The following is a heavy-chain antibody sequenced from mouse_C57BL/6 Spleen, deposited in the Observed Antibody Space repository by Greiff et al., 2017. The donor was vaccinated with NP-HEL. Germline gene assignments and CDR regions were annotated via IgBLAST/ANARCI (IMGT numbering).Heavy chain of an antibody. CDR2: IDPSDSYT. CDR1: GYTFTSYW. J-gene: IGHJ3*01. D-gene: IGHD2-1*01. CDR3: ARSGNYEAWFAY. V-gene: IGHV1-50*01. Sequence: VQLQQPGAELVKPGASVKLSCKASGYTFTSYWMQWVKQRPGQGLEWIGEIDPSDSYTNYNQKFKGKATLTVDTSSSTAYMQLSSLTSEDSAVYYCARSGNYEAWFAYWGQGTLVTVSA.